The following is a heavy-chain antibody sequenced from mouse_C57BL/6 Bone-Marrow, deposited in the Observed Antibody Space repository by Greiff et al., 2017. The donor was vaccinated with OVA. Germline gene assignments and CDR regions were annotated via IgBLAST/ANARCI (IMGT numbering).Heavy chain of an antibody. Sequence: EVKLMESGGGLVKPGGSLKLSCAASGFTFSDYGMHWVRQAPEKGLEWVAYISSSSSTIYYADTVKGRFTISRDNAKNTLFLQMTSLRSEDTAMYYCARATGPFAYWGQGTLVTVSA. CDR2: ISSSSSTI. CDR1: GFTFSDYG. CDR3: ARATGPFAY. V-gene: IGHV5-17*01. D-gene: IGHD4-1*01. J-gene: IGHJ3*01.